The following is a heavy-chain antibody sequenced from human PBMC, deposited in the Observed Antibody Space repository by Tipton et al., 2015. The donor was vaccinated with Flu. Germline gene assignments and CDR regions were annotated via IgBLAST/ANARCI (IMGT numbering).Heavy chain of an antibody. J-gene: IGHJ6*02. Sequence: SLRLSCAASGFPFTSYWMTWVGQAPGKGLEWVANINQDGSDKYYVASVEGRFTISRDNAKNSLFLQLNSLRSEDTAVYYCARSQVLPLERGLILPYGMDFWGQGTTVTVSS. CDR2: INQDGSDK. V-gene: IGHV3-7*01. D-gene: IGHD3-10*01. CDR1: GFPFTSYW. CDR3: ARSQVLPLERGLILPYGMDF.